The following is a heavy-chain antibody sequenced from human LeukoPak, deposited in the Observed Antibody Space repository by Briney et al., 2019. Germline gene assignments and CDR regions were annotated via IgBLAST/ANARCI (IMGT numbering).Heavy chain of an antibody. D-gene: IGHD5-18*01. V-gene: IGHV1-8*01. CDR2: MNPNSGNT. CDR1: GYTFTSYD. CDR3: ARCPYSYGLFEWFDP. J-gene: IGHJ5*02. Sequence: ASVKVSCKASGYTFTSYDINWVRRATGQGLEWMGWMNPNSGNTGYAQKFQGRVTITADESTSTAYMELSSLRSEDTAVYYCARCPYSYGLFEWFDPWGQGTLVTVSS.